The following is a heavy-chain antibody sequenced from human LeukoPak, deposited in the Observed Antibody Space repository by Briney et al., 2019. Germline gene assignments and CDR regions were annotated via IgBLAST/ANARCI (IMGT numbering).Heavy chain of an antibody. J-gene: IGHJ3*02. D-gene: IGHD5-24*01. Sequence: ASVTVSFTTSGYTFTDYNLHWMRQAPGQRLEWMGIIKPSGGDTSYAQTLQGRVFMTRDTSTSTVYMELSSLKSEDTAVYYCARVRDGYNDAYDIWGQGTMVTVSS. CDR3: ARVRDGYNDAYDI. V-gene: IGHV1-46*04. CDR2: IKPSGGDT. CDR1: GYTFTDYN.